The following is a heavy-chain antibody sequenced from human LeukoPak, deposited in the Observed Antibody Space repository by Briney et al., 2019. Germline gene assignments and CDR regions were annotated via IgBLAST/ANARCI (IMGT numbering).Heavy chain of an antibody. D-gene: IGHD2-15*01. Sequence: GESLKISCKGSGYGFTSYWISWVRQMPGKGLGWMGRIDPSDSYTNYSPSFQGHVTISADKSISTAYLQWSSLKASDTAMYYCAGGGLYCSGGSCYNDWGQGTLVTVSS. V-gene: IGHV5-10-1*01. CDR1: GYGFTSYW. CDR3: AGGGLYCSGGSCYND. J-gene: IGHJ4*02. CDR2: IDPSDSYT.